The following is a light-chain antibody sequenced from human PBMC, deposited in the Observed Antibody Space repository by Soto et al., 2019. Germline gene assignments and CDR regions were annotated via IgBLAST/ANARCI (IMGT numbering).Light chain of an antibody. CDR1: QSVSGN. J-gene: IGKJ4*01. V-gene: IGKV3-15*01. CDR3: QQYNNWPPLT. CDR2: GAS. Sequence: EIVMTQSTATLPVSPGERATLSCRASQSVSGNLAWYQQKPGQAPRLLIYGASTRATGIPARFSGSGSGTEFTLTLSSLQSEDFAVYYCQQYNNWPPLTFGGGTKVEIK.